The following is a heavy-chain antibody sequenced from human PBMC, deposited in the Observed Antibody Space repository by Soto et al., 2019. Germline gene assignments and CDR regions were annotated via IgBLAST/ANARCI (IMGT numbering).Heavy chain of an antibody. CDR3: ASVGGIHGFDP. CDR2: IYYSGSS. J-gene: IGHJ5*02. CDR1: GGSISSGGYY. D-gene: IGHD3-16*01. Sequence: QVQLQESGPGLVKPSQTLSLTCTVSGGSISSGGYYWSWIRKHPGKGLEWIGYIYYSGSSYYNQSLKSPDTTLVDTTKSQCSLKLSSVSAADTAVYYGASVGGIHGFDPWGQGTLVTVSS. V-gene: IGHV4-31*01.